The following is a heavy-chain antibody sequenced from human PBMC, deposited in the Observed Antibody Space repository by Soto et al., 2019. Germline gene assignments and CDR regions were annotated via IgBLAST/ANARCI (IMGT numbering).Heavy chain of an antibody. V-gene: IGHV1-69*13. CDR1: GGTFSSYA. CDR3: ASNGATTDYYDRIDPYYYYGMDV. CDR2: IIPIFGTA. J-gene: IGHJ6*02. Sequence: SVKVSCKASGGTFSSYAISWVRQAPGQGLEWMGGIIPIFGTANYAQKFQGRVTITADESTSTAYMELSSLRSEDTAVYYCASNGATTDYYDRIDPYYYYGMDVWGQGTTVTVSS. D-gene: IGHD3-22*01.